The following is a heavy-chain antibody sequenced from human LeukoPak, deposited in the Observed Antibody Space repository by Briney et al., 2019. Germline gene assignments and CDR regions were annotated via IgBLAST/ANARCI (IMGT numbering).Heavy chain of an antibody. D-gene: IGHD6-13*01. Sequence: QPGGSLRLSCAASGFTFSTYWMHWVRQAPGKGLAWVSRIKTDGSSISYADSVKGRFTISRDNAKNTLYLQMNSLRAEDTAVYYCVREDIGEIAAAKSHFDYWGQGTLVTVSS. CDR1: GFTFSTYW. CDR3: VREDIGEIAAAKSHFDY. V-gene: IGHV3-74*01. J-gene: IGHJ4*02. CDR2: IKTDGSSI.